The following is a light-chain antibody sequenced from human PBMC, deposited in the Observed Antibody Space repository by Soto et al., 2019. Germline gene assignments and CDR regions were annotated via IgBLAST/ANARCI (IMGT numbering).Light chain of an antibody. J-gene: IGKJ1*01. CDR2: GAS. Sequence: EIVLTQSPGTLSLSRGEGATLSCRASQSVSSSYLAWYQQKPGQAPRLLIYGASSRATGIPDRFSGSGSGTDFTLTISRLEPEDFAVYNCQQYGTSPPTFGQGTKVDIK. CDR3: QQYGTSPPT. CDR1: QSVSSSY. V-gene: IGKV3-20*01.